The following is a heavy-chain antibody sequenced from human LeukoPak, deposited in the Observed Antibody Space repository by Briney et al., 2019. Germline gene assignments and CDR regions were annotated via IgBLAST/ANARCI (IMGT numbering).Heavy chain of an antibody. CDR3: ANAGRDSSSTISCGMDV. Sequence: GGSLRLSCAASGFTFSSYAMSWVRQALWKGLEWVSYISSSSSTIYYADSVKGRFTISRDNAKNSLYLQMNSLRAEDTAVYYCANAGRDSSSTISCGMDVWGQGTTVTVSS. CDR2: ISSSSSTI. CDR1: GFTFSSYA. V-gene: IGHV3-48*04. J-gene: IGHJ6*02. D-gene: IGHD6-13*01.